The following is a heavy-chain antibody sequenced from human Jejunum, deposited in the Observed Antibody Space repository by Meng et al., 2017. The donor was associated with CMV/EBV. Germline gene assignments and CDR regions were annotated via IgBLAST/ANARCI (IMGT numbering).Heavy chain of an antibody. Sequence: GRFPISRDNSKNTLYLQMNSLIPGDTALYYCAKQIAGCGMCSGTNLDCWGQGTLVTVSS. V-gene: IGHV3-33*06. D-gene: IGHD6-13*01. CDR3: AKQIAGCGMCSGTNLDC. J-gene: IGHJ4*02.